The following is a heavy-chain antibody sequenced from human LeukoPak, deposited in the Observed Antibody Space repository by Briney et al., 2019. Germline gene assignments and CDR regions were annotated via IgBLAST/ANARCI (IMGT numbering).Heavy chain of an antibody. CDR1: GFTFRSYA. CDR2: ISGSGDYT. V-gene: IGHV3-23*01. D-gene: IGHD1-26*01. J-gene: IGHJ4*02. Sequence: GSLRLSCEASGFTFRSYAMTWVRQAPGKGLQWVSAISGSGDYTYYADSVKGRFTISRDNPAHTLYLQMDSLRAEDTAVYFCANSFTGSLAHFDYWGQGSLVTVSS. CDR3: ANSFTGSLAHFDY.